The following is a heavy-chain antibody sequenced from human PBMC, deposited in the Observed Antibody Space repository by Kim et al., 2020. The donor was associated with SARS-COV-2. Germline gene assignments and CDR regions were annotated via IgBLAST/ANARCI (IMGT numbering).Heavy chain of an antibody. CDR2: IYYSGST. V-gene: IGHV4-31*03. Sequence: SETLSLTCTVSGGSISSGGYYWSWIRQHPGKGLEWIGYIYYSGSTYYNPSLKSRVTISVDTSKNQFSLKLSSVTAADTAVYYCASVPVYYYDSSGYWYYFDYWGQGTLVTVSS. J-gene: IGHJ4*02. CDR3: ASVPVYYYDSSGYWYYFDY. D-gene: IGHD3-22*01. CDR1: GGSISSGGYY.